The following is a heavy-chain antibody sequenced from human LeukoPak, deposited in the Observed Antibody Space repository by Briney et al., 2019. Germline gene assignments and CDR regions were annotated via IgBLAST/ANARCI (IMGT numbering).Heavy chain of an antibody. CDR3: ARVGGFRYGSGSSLCY. CDR2: MNPNSGNT. CDR1: GYTFTSYD. V-gene: IGHV1-8*01. Sequence: RASVKVSCKASGYTFTSYDINWVRQTTGQGLEWMGWMNPNSGNTGYAQKFQGRVTMTRNTSISTAYMELSSLRSEDTAAYYCARVGGFRYGSGSSLCYWGQGTLVTVSS. D-gene: IGHD3-10*01. J-gene: IGHJ4*02.